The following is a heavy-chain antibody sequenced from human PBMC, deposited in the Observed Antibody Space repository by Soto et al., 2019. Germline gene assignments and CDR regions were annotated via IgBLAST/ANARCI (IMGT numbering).Heavy chain of an antibody. CDR1: GYTFTGYY. CDR2: INPNSGGT. CDR3: ARPYGSGSYYDAFDI. D-gene: IGHD3-10*01. V-gene: IGHV1-2*04. J-gene: IGHJ3*02. Sequence: ASVKVSCKASGYTFTGYYMHWVRQAPGQGLEWMGWINPNSGGTNYAQKFQGWVTMTRDTSISTAYMELSRLRSDDTAVYYCARPYGSGSYYDAFDIWGQGTMVTVSS.